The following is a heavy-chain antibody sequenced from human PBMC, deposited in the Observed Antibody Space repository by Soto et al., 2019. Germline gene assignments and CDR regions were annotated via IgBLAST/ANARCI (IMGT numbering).Heavy chain of an antibody. Sequence: EVQLLESGGGLVQPGGSLRLSCAASGFTFSSYAMSWVRQAPGKGLEWVSAISGSGGSTFYADSVKGRFTISRDTSKNPLFLRMNSLRAEDAAVYYCAKDRGRGYDWFDSWGQGTLVTVSS. V-gene: IGHV3-23*01. CDR2: ISGSGGST. CDR3: AKDRGRGYDWFDS. J-gene: IGHJ5*01. CDR1: GFTFSSYA. D-gene: IGHD5-12*01.